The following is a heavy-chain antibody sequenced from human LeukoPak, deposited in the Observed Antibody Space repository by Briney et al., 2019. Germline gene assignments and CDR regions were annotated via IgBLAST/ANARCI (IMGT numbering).Heavy chain of an antibody. J-gene: IGHJ6*02. CDR2: ISAYNGNT. CDR1: GYTFTSYA. D-gene: IGHD3-3*01. V-gene: IGHV1-18*01. Sequence: GASVKVSCKASGYTFTSYAMHWVRQAPGQRLEWMGWISAYNGNTNYAQKLQGRVTMTTDTSTSTAYMELRSLRSDDTAVYYCARATVLEQYYYGMDVWGQGTTVTVSS. CDR3: ARATVLEQYYYGMDV.